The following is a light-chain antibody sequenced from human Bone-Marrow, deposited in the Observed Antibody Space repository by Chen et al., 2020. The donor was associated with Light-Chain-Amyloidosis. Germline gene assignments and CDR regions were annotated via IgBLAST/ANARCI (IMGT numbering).Light chain of an antibody. CDR2: RDT. CDR3: QAADSSGTYEVI. Sequence: SYELTQPPSVSVSPGQTARITCSGDDLPTKYAYGYQQKPGQAPVLVIHRDTERPSGISARSAGDSAGTTATLTISGGQAEGEADYHGQAADSSGTYEVIFGGGTKLTVL. J-gene: IGLJ2*01. V-gene: IGLV3-25*03. CDR1: DLPTKY.